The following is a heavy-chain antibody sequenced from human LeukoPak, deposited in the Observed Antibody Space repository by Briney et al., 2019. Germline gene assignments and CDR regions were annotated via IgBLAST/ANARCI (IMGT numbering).Heavy chain of an antibody. V-gene: IGHV4-34*01. Sequence: PSETLSLTCAVYGGSFNDYYWSWIRQPPGKGLEWIREINHSGNTNYYPSLKSRVTISVDTSKNQFSLKLSSMTAADTAVYYCARVYSSRSSYLAYWGQGTLVTVSS. CDR2: INHSGNT. J-gene: IGHJ4*02. CDR1: GGSFNDYY. CDR3: ARVYSSRSSYLAY. D-gene: IGHD6-13*01.